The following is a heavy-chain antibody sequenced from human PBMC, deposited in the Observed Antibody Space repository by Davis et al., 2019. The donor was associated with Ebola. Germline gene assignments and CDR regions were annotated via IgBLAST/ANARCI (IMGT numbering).Heavy chain of an antibody. D-gene: IGHD6-13*01. CDR2: INHSGST. J-gene: IGHJ4*02. CDR3: ARSTAGTGGDY. Sequence: PSETLSLTCAVYGGSFSGYYWSWIRQPPGKGLEWIGEINHSGSTNYNPSLKSRVTISVDTSKNQFSLKLSSVTAADTAVYYCARSTAGTGGDYWGQGTLVTVSS. CDR1: GGSFSGYY. V-gene: IGHV4-34*01.